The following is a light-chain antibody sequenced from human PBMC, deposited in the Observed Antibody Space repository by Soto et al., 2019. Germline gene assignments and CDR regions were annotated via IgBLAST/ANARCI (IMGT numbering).Light chain of an antibody. CDR2: KAS. CDR1: QTISTY. J-gene: IGKJ2*01. Sequence: DIQMTQYQSSLSASVGDRVTITCRASQTISTYLNWHQQKPGKAPKLLIYKASTLKSGVPSRFSGSGSGTGFTLTISSLQSEDFALYYCPPYNSWPPGTFCQGSKVDI. V-gene: IGKV1-5*03. CDR3: PPYNSWPPGT.